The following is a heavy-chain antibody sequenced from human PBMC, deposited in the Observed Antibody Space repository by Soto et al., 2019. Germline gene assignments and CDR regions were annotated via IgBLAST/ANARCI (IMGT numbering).Heavy chain of an antibody. CDR1: GYTFTAYY. Sequence: QVQLVQSGAEVKKPGASVKVSCKASGYTFTAYYMHWVRQAPGQGLEWMGCINPNSGGANSAQKFQGWVTMTRDTAISKAYMEVSRLRSDDTAVYYCARGDGSSSYGMDVWGQGTAVTVSS. J-gene: IGHJ6*02. CDR2: INPNSGGA. CDR3: ARGDGSSSYGMDV. V-gene: IGHV1-2*04. D-gene: IGHD1-26*01.